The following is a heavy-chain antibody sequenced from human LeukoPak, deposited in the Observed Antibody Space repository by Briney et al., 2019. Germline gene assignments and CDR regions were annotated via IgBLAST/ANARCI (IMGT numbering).Heavy chain of an antibody. CDR3: ATGVAVVFDY. CDR2: FYPEDGET. Sequence: GASVTVSCKVSGYTLTELSMHWVRQAPGKGLEWMGGFYPEDGETIYAQKFQGTVTMTEDTSTDTAYMELSSLRSEDTAVYYCATGVAVVFDYWGQGTLVTVSS. J-gene: IGHJ4*02. CDR1: GYTLTELS. D-gene: IGHD6-19*01. V-gene: IGHV1-24*01.